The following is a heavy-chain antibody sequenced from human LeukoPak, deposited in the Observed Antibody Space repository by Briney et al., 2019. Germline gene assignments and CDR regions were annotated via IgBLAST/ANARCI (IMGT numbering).Heavy chain of an antibody. Sequence: GGSLRLSCAASEFTFSNYAMNCVRQAPGKGLEWVSGISGGGGSTYYADSVKGRFTISRDNSKNTLYLQMDSLRAEDTALYYCAKGSGINHYHWIDPWGQGTLVTVSS. CDR1: EFTFSNYA. CDR2: ISGGGGST. V-gene: IGHV3-23*01. J-gene: IGHJ5*02. D-gene: IGHD1-14*01. CDR3: AKGSGINHYHWIDP.